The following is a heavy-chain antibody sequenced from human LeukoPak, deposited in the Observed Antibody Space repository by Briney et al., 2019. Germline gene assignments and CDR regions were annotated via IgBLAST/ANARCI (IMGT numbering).Heavy chain of an antibody. D-gene: IGHD2-2*02. CDR3: ARDLGYCTSTSCYSLYGMEV. J-gene: IGHJ6*04. V-gene: IGHV3-48*03. Sequence: GGSLRLSCAASGFTFSSYEMNWVRQAPGKGLEWVSYISSSGSTIHYADSVKGRFTISRDNAKNSLYLQMNSLRAEDTAVYYCARDLGYCTSTSCYSLYGMEVWGKGTTVTVSS. CDR2: ISSSGSTI. CDR1: GFTFSSYE.